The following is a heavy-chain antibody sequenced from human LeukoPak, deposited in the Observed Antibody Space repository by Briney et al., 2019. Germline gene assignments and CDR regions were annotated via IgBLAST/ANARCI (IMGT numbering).Heavy chain of an antibody. D-gene: IGHD2/OR15-2a*01. J-gene: IGHJ6*02. CDR2: MNPNSGYT. V-gene: IGHV1-8*01. Sequence: ASVNVSCKASGYILFSYDLNWVRQATGQGLEWMGWMNPNSGYTAYAQKFQGRVSMTRNTSISTVYMEVSSLRSEDTAVYYCARDKYPLDVWGQGTTVTVSS. CDR1: GYILFSYD. CDR3: ARDKYPLDV.